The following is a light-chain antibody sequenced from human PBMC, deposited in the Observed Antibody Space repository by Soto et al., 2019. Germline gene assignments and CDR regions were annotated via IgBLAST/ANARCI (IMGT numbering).Light chain of an antibody. V-gene: IGKV3-15*01. CDR3: QQYRNWPLT. J-gene: IGKJ4*01. Sequence: EIVMTQSPATLSVSPGERATLSCRASQSVGNNLAWYRQKSGQAPRLLIYGASTRATGIPARFSGSGSGTEFTLTIDSLQFDDFAVYLCQQYRNWPLTFGGGTKVDIK. CDR1: QSVGNN. CDR2: GAS.